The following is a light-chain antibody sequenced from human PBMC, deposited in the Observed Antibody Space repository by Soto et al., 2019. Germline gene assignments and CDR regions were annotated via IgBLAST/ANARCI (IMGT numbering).Light chain of an antibody. CDR3: CSHVGGSSPQWV. CDR2: EVN. J-gene: IGLJ3*02. CDR1: SNDVGGYNL. V-gene: IGLV2-23*02. Sequence: QSALTQPASVSGSPGQSITISCTGTSNDVGGYNLVSWFQQHPGKAPKLMISEVNKRPSGVSNRFSGSKCANTASLTISGLQAEDEADYYCCSHVGGSSPQWVFGGGTKLTVL.